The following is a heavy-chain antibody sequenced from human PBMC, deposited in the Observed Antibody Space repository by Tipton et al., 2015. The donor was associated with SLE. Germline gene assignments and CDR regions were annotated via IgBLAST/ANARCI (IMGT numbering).Heavy chain of an antibody. CDR2: VSWNRGSI. CDR3: AKDIRSGYDLGGYYYYYMDG. J-gene: IGHJ6*03. V-gene: IGHV3-9*01. D-gene: IGHD5-12*01. Sequence: SLRLSCDASGFTRRNYNMRWFRQTPGKGLEWVSGVSWNRGSIGHAGSVKGRFTISRDNTKNSLYLQMNSMRAEDTALYYCAKDIRSGYDLGGYYYYYMDGWGKGTTVTVSS. CDR1: GFTRRNYN.